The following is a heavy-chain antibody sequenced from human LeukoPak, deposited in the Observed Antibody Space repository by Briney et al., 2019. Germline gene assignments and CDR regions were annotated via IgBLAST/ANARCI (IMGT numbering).Heavy chain of an antibody. CDR1: GFTFSRYA. CDR3: ARDNSASY. CDR2: ISYHGSNQ. D-gene: IGHD4-11*01. Sequence: PGGSLRLSCAASGFTFSRYAMHWVRQAPGKGLEWVAVISYHGSNQYYADSMKGRFTISRDNSKSTLYLQMNSLRPEDTALYYCARDNSASYWGQGTLVTVSS. J-gene: IGHJ1*01. V-gene: IGHV3-30-3*01.